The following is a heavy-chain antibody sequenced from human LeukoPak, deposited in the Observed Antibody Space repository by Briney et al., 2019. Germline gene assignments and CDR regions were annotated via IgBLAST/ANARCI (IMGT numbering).Heavy chain of an antibody. Sequence: ASVQVSCKASGYTFTSYGISWVRQATGQGLEWMGWISAYNGTTNYAQKLQGRVTMTTDTSTSTAYMELRSLRSDDTAVYYCARDYYYDSSGYYGRYYYYYYYMDVWGKGTTVTVSS. CDR2: ISAYNGTT. CDR1: GYTFTSYG. J-gene: IGHJ6*03. CDR3: ARDYYYDSSGYYGRYYYYYYYMDV. D-gene: IGHD3-22*01. V-gene: IGHV1-18*01.